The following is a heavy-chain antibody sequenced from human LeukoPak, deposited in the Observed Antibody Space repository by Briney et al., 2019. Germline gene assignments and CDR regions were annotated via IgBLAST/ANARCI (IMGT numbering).Heavy chain of an antibody. CDR3: ARDFWSGYYVA. V-gene: IGHV3-33*01. J-gene: IGHJ5*02. D-gene: IGHD3-3*01. Sequence: EGSLRLSCAASGFTFSSYGMHWVRQAPGKGLEWVAVIWYDGSNKYYVDSVKGRFSISRDNSKNTLYLQMNSLRAEDTAVYYCARDFWSGYYVAWGQGTLVTVSS. CDR2: IWYDGSNK. CDR1: GFTFSSYG.